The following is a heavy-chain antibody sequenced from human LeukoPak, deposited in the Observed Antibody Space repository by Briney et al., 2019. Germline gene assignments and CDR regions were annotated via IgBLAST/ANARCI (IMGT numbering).Heavy chain of an antibody. Sequence: SETLSLTCAVYGGSFSGYYRSWIRQPPGKGLEWIGEINHSGSTNYNPSLKSRVTISVDTSKNQFSLKLSSVTAADTAVYYCARVSDIVVVPAAMAGRPNWFDPWGQGTLVTVSS. CDR2: INHSGST. J-gene: IGHJ5*02. D-gene: IGHD2-2*01. CDR3: ARVSDIVVVPAAMAGRPNWFDP. CDR1: GGSFSGYY. V-gene: IGHV4-34*01.